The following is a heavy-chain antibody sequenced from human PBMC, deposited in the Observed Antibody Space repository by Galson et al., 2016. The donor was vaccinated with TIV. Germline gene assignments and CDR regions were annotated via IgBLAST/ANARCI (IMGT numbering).Heavy chain of an antibody. Sequence: SVKVSCKASGGIFIGYGISWVRQAPGQGLEWMGRIIPLFGIVSYAQRFQGRVAIIADKSTGTTYMELSSLRSEDTAVYYCVRSGTYYYDSSGDNWGQGTLVTVPS. CDR1: GGIFIGYG. CDR2: IIPLFGIV. D-gene: IGHD3-22*01. J-gene: IGHJ4*02. V-gene: IGHV1-69*04. CDR3: VRSGTYYYDSSGDN.